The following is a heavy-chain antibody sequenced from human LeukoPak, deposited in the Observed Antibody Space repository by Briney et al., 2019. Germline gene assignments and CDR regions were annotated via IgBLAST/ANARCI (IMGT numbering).Heavy chain of an antibody. CDR1: GASVNDYF. CDR3: AREIVLMMSDVASPYYMDV. J-gene: IGHJ6*03. CDR2: VYSGGTT. V-gene: IGHV4-59*02. D-gene: IGHD3-16*01. Sequence: SETLSLICTVSGASVNDYFWSWIRHPPGRGLEWIGHVYSGGTTEYSPSLKGRVTISLDASNNKVSLSLTSSTAADTAVYYCAREIVLMMSDVASPYYMDVWGRGTTVTVAS.